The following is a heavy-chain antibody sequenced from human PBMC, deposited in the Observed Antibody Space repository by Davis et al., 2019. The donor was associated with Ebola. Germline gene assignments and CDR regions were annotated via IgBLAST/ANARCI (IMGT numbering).Heavy chain of an antibody. CDR1: GFTFSSYG. V-gene: IGHV3-30*18. CDR2: ISYDGSNK. J-gene: IGHJ6*02. Sequence: PGGSLRLSCAASGFTFSSYGMHWVRQAPGKGLEWVAVISYDGSNKYYADSVKGRFTISRDNSKNTLYLQMNSLRAEDTAVYYCAKGDFDWLPLGMDVWGQGTTVTVSS. D-gene: IGHD3-9*01. CDR3: AKGDFDWLPLGMDV.